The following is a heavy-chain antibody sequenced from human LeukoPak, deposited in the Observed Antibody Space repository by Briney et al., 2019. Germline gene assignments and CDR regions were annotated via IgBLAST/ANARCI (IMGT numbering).Heavy chain of an antibody. CDR3: AKGPHGAAAGTEFDY. CDR1: GFTFSSYS. CDR2: IRYDGSNK. D-gene: IGHD6-13*01. J-gene: IGHJ4*02. Sequence: GGSLRLSCAASGFTFSSYSMNWVRQAPGKGLEWVAFIRYDGSNKYYADSVKGRFTISRDNSKNTLYLQMNSLRAEDTAVYYCAKGPHGAAAGTEFDYWGQGTLVTVSS. V-gene: IGHV3-30*02.